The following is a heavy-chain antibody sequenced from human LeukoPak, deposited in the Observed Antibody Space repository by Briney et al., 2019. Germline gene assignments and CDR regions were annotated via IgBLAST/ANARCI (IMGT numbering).Heavy chain of an antibody. D-gene: IGHD2/OR15-2a*01. J-gene: IGHJ4*02. V-gene: IGHV3-30*03. Sequence: GGSLRLSCAASGFTFSSYWMSWVRQAPGKGLEWVASLLSDGRNKYYTDSVKGRFTISRDNSQNTLYLEMNGLRSEDTAVYSCARGKLSTSGLDFWGQGTLVTVSS. CDR2: LLSDGRNK. CDR3: ARGKLSTSGLDF. CDR1: GFTFSSYW.